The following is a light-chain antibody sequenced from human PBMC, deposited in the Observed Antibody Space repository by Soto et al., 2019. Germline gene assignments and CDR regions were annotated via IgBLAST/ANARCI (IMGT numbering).Light chain of an antibody. J-gene: IGKJ2*01. V-gene: IGKV3-11*01. CDR3: QQRSNWPSYT. CDR1: QSVSSY. CDR2: DAS. Sequence: EIVLTQSPATLSLSPGERATLSCRASQSVSSYLVWYQQKPGQAPRLLIYDASNRATGIPARFSGSGSGTDFTLTISSLESEDFVVYYCQQRSNWPSYTFGQGTKLEIK.